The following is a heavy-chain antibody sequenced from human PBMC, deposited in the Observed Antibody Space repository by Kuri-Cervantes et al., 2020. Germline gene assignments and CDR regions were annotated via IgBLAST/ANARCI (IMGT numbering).Heavy chain of an antibody. CDR3: AREGYSGSPPLYYYYGMDV. Sequence: GGSLRLSCAASGFTFSSYGMHWVRQAPGKGLEWVAVIWYDGSNKYYADSVKGRFTISRDNSKNTLYLQMNSLRAEDTAVYYCAREGYSGSPPLYYYYGMDVCGQGTTVTVSS. J-gene: IGHJ6*02. CDR2: IWYDGSNK. V-gene: IGHV3-33*01. CDR1: GFTFSSYG. D-gene: IGHD1-26*01.